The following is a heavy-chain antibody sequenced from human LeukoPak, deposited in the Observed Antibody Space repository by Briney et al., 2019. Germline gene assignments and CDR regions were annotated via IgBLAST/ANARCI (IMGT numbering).Heavy chain of an antibody. V-gene: IGHV1-69*04. J-gene: IGHJ4*02. D-gene: IGHD3-22*01. CDR1: GGTFNSYA. CDR2: IIPILGIA. Sequence: EASVTVSCEASGGTFNSYAISWVRQAPGQGLEWMGRIIPILGIANYAQKFQGRVTITADKSTSTAYMELSSLRSEDTAVYYCARDPGYYDSSGYYHYYFDYWGQGTLVTVSS. CDR3: ARDPGYYDSSGYYHYYFDY.